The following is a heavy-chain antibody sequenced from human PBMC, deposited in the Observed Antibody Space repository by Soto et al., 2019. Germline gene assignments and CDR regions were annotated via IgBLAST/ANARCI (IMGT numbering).Heavy chain of an antibody. CDR3: ARKTYYDILTGRYYFDY. CDR1: GYTFTSYG. CDR2: ISAYNGNT. J-gene: IGHJ4*02. V-gene: IGHV1-18*04. Sequence: ASVKVSCKASGYTFTSYGISWVRQAPGQGLEWMGWISAYNGNTNYAQKLQGRVTMTTDTSTSTAYMELRSLRSDDTAVYYCARKTYYDILTGRYYFDYWGQVTLVTVSS. D-gene: IGHD3-9*01.